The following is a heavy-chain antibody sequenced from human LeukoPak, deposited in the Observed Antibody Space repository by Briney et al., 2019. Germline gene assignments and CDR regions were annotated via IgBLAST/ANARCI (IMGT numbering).Heavy chain of an antibody. D-gene: IGHD2-15*01. CDR2: IYYSGST. CDR1: GGSISSYY. Sequence: SETLSLTCTVSGGSISSYYWSWIRQPPGKGLEWIGYIYYSGSTNYNPSLKSRVTISVDTSKNQFPLKLSSVTAADTAVYYCARVVVVAATPSFFDYWGQGTLVTVSS. J-gene: IGHJ4*03. CDR3: ARVVVVAATPSFFDY. V-gene: IGHV4-59*01.